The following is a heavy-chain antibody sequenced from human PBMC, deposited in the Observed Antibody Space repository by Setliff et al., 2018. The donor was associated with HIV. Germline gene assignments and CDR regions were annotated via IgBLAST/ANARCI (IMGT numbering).Heavy chain of an antibody. D-gene: IGHD7-27*01. CDR2: IYYSGST. V-gene: IGHV4-31*03. J-gene: IGHJ2*01. Sequence: PLSLTCTVSGGSISSGGYYWSWRRQHPGKGLEWIGNIYYSGSTYYNPSLTSRATVSLDTSKNHFSLKLTSVTAADTAVVYCARALGIGGWYFDLWGRGTLVTVSS. CDR3: ARALGIGGWYFDL. CDR1: GGSISSGGYY.